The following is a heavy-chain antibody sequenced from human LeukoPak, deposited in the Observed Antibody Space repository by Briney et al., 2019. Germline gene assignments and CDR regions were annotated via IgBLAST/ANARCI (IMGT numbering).Heavy chain of an antibody. V-gene: IGHV4-39*07. J-gene: IGHJ4*02. Sequence: SETLSLTCTVSGGSISSSSFYWGWIRQPPGRGLEWIGSIYYSVNTSYNPSLNSRVTISLDTSQNQFSLKLNSVTAADTAVYYCATVASGWYPDYWGQGALVTVAS. CDR3: ATVASGWYPDY. CDR1: GGSISSSSFY. CDR2: IYYSVNT. D-gene: IGHD6-19*01.